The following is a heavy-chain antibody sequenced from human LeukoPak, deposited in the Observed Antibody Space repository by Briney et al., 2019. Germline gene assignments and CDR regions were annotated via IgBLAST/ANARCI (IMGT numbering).Heavy chain of an antibody. D-gene: IGHD3-22*01. CDR1: GFTFSSYS. Sequence: GGSLRLSCAASGFTFSSYSMSWVRQAPGKGLEWVSSISSSSSYIYYADSVKGRFTISRDNAMNSLYLQMNSLRTEDTAVYYCASSTYYYDSGGYYYDYWGQGTLVTVSS. V-gene: IGHV3-21*01. CDR3: ASSTYYYDSGGYYYDY. J-gene: IGHJ4*02. CDR2: ISSSSSYI.